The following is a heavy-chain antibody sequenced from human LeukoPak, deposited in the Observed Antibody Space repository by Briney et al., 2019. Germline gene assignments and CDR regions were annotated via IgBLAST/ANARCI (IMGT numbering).Heavy chain of an antibody. D-gene: IGHD1-26*01. CDR2: NNPNNGGT. J-gene: IGHJ4*02. V-gene: IGHV1-2*02. CDR1: GYTFTGHY. Sequence: ASVKVSCKASGYTFTGHYMHWVRQAPGQGLEWMGWNNPNNGGTDYAQKFQGRVTMTRDTSISTAYMELSRLRSDDTAVYYCARGYALYSGRYIDFDYWGQGTLVTVSS. CDR3: ARGYALYSGRYIDFDY.